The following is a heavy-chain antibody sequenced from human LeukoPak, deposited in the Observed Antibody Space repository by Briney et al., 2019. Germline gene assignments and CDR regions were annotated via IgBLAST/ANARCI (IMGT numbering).Heavy chain of an antibody. Sequence: ASVKVSCKASGHTFTGYYMHWVRQAPGQGLEWMGWIKPNSGGTRSAQKFQGRVTMTRDTSISTAYMELSSLRYDDTAVYYCARPRTSAYRSAFDYWGQGTLVTVSS. J-gene: IGHJ4*02. CDR3: ARPRTSAYRSAFDY. D-gene: IGHD4-11*01. V-gene: IGHV1-2*02. CDR1: GHTFTGYY. CDR2: IKPNSGGT.